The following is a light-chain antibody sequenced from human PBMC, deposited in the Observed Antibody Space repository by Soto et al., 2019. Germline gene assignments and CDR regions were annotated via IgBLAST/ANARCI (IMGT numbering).Light chain of an antibody. Sequence: QAVLTQPPSASGTPGQRVTISCSGSSSNIGSNSVYWYHQLPGTAPKLLIYGNSNRPSGVPDRFSGSKSGTSASLAINGLQAEDEAHYYCQSYDNSLSGSWVFGGGTKVTVL. V-gene: IGLV1-44*01. CDR3: QSYDNSLSGSWV. CDR1: SSNIGSNS. CDR2: GNS. J-gene: IGLJ3*02.